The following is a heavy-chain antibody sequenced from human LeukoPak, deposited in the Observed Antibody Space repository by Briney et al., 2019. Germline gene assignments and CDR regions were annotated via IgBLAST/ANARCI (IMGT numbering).Heavy chain of an antibody. D-gene: IGHD2-2*01. J-gene: IGHJ2*01. CDR1: GGSISSSSYY. V-gene: IGHV4-39*01. Sequence: SETLSLTCTVSGGSISSSSYYWGWIRQPPGKGLEWIGSIYYSGSTYYNPSLKSRVTISVDTSKNQFSLKLSSVTAADTAVYYCARRIVVVPAAARYFDLWGRGTLVTVSS. CDR2: IYYSGST. CDR3: ARRIVVVPAAARYFDL.